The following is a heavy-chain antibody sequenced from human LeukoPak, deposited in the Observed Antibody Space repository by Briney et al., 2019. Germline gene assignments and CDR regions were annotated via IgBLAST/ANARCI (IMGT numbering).Heavy chain of an antibody. J-gene: IGHJ3*02. CDR2: INSDGSWT. CDR3: ARALKYDLDAFDI. Sequence: GGSLRLSCAASGNYWMHWVRQVPGKGLVWVSHINSDGSWTSYADSVKGRFTISKDNAKNTVYLQMNSLRAEDTAVYYCARALKYDLDAFDIWGQGTMVTVSS. D-gene: IGHD2/OR15-2a*01. CDR1: GNYW. V-gene: IGHV3-74*01.